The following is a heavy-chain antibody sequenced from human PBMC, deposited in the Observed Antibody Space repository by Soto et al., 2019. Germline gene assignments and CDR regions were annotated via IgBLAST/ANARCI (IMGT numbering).Heavy chain of an antibody. CDR1: GFTFSSHP. J-gene: IGHJ4*02. Sequence: EVQLLESGGGLVQPGGSLRLSCAASGFTFSSHPMSWVRQAPGKGLEWLSAISESGDGTYYADSVKGRFTISRDNSRNTVFLQLSRLRTEDTAVYYCARGTPSYYETPKYYWTDDYWGQGTLVTVSS. CDR3: ARGTPSYYETPKYYWTDDY. V-gene: IGHV3-23*01. CDR2: ISESGDGT. D-gene: IGHD2-8*01.